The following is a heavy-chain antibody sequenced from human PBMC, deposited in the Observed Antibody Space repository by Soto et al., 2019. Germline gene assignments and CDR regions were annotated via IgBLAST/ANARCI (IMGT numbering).Heavy chain of an antibody. V-gene: IGHV3-23*01. CDR1: GFTFSTHA. Sequence: PGGAPRLSCGASGFTFSTHALSWVRPAPGKGLEWVSIISGSGGTTIYADSVKGRFTISRDNSQNTLYLQMDSLRAEDTALYYCAKKLSGSYWPFDYWGQGTLVTVSS. CDR3: AKKLSGSYWPFDY. D-gene: IGHD1-26*01. CDR2: ISGSGGTT. J-gene: IGHJ4*02.